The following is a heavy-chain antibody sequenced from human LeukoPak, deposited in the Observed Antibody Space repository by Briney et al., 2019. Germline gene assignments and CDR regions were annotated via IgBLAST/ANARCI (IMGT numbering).Heavy chain of an antibody. CDR3: ARGYGDYVAY. V-gene: IGHV3-48*02. Sequence: PGGSLRLSCAASGFTFVTYSMNWGRQAPGKGLEWVSYISSDSSTIYYADSVKGRFTISRDNARNSLYLQMNSLRDEDTAVYYCARGYGDYVAYWGQGTLVTVSS. D-gene: IGHD4-17*01. CDR1: GFTFVTYS. J-gene: IGHJ4*02. CDR2: ISSDSSTI.